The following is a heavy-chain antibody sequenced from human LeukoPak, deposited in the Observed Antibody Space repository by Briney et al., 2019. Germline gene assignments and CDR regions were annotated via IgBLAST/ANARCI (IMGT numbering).Heavy chain of an antibody. CDR3: ARESPIYYFDY. CDR2: IIPILGIA. V-gene: IGHV1-69*04. J-gene: IGHJ4*02. D-gene: IGHD3-3*01. Sequence: EASVKVSFKASGGTFISYTISWVRQAPGQGLEWMGRIIPILGIANYAQKFQGRVTITADKSTSTAYMELSSLRSEDTAVYYCARESPIYYFDYWGQGTLVTVPS. CDR1: GGTFISYT.